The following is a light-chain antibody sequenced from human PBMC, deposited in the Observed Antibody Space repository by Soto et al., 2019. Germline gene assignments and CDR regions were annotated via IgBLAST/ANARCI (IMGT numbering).Light chain of an antibody. J-gene: IGKJ3*01. CDR2: GAS. CDR1: QSVTNNY. V-gene: IGKV3-20*01. CDR3: QQYSASPRT. Sequence: EILLTQSPCTLSLSPGERATLSCRASQSVTNNYLAWYQQKPGQAPRLLIYGASSRATAIPDRFSGSGSGTDFTLTISRLDPEDFELYYCQQYSASPRTFGPGTKVDIK.